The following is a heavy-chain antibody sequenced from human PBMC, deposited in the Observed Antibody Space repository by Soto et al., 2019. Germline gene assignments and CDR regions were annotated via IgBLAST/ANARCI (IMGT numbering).Heavy chain of an antibody. D-gene: IGHD1-26*01. J-gene: IGHJ4*02. CDR1: GFTFSSYA. V-gene: IGHV3-23*01. Sequence: EVQLLESGGGLVQPGGSLRLSCAAPGFTFSSYAMSWVRQAPGKGLEWVSAISGSGGSTYYADSVKGRFTISRDNSKNTLYLQMNSLRAEDTAVYYCAKDLYSGSYFHYWGQGTLVTVSS. CDR3: AKDLYSGSYFHY. CDR2: ISGSGGST.